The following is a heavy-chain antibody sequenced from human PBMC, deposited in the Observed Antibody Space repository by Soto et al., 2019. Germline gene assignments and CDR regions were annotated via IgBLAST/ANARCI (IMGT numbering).Heavy chain of an antibody. J-gene: IGHJ4*02. Sequence: QVQLQESGPGLVKPSGTLSLTCAVSSGSISRSNWWSWVRQPPGKGLEWIGEIYHSGSTNYNPSLKSRVTLSVDKSKNQFSLKMSSVTAADTAVYYCARDGTLHYFDYWGQGTLVTVSS. CDR2: IYHSGST. CDR1: SGSISRSNW. V-gene: IGHV4-4*02. D-gene: IGHD6-13*01. CDR3: ARDGTLHYFDY.